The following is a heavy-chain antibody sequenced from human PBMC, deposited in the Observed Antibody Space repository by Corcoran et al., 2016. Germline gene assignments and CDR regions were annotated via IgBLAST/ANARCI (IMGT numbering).Heavy chain of an antibody. CDR2: ISTDGSNE. CDR1: GFTFIRYA. V-gene: IGHV3-30*18. J-gene: IGHJ5*02. D-gene: IGHD6-19*01. CDR3: AKAPSNRWHTWLP. Sequence: QVQLVESGGGVVQPGGSLRLSCVASGFTFIRYAMHWVRQALGTGLEWVAVISTDGSNEHYVDSVKGRFTISRDNSKNSLFLQMNSLRTDDTAVYYCAKAPSNRWHTWLPWGQGTLVTVSS.